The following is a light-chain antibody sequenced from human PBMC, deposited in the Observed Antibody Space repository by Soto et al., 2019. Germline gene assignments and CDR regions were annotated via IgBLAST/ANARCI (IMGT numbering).Light chain of an antibody. J-gene: IGKJ3*01. Sequence: DIQMTQSPSSLSASVGDRVTITCQASQDISNYLNWYQQKPGKAPKLLIYDASNLETGVPSRFSGSGSGTDFTFTISSLQPEDIATSYCQQYDNLPFTFGPGTKVDIK. CDR2: DAS. V-gene: IGKV1-33*01. CDR3: QQYDNLPFT. CDR1: QDISNY.